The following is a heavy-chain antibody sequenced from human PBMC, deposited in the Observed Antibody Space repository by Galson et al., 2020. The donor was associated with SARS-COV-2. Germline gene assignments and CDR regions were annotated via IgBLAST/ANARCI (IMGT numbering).Heavy chain of an antibody. D-gene: IGHD2-15*01. CDR3: ARGPREYCRCP. CDR1: GYSLTGYY. J-gene: IGHJ5*02. V-gene: IGHV1-2*02. CDR2: IKPNTLGT. Sequence: ASVPVSCTASGYSLTGYYTHWLRQAPGQGLEWMGWIKPNTLGTNYAQKFQGRVTMTWDTSMSTAYLDLNRLTFDDTAVYYCARGPREYCRCPWGQGTLVTVSS.